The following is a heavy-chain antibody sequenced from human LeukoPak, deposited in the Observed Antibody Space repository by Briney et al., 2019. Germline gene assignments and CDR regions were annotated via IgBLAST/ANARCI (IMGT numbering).Heavy chain of an antibody. J-gene: IGHJ4*02. Sequence: SETLSLTCTVSGGSISSCYWSWIRQPPGKGLEWIGEINHSGSTNYNPSLKSRVTISVDTSKNQFSLKLSSVTAADTAVYYCARGLATVVTYYFDYWGQGTLVTVSS. V-gene: IGHV4-34*01. CDR1: GGSISSCY. D-gene: IGHD4-23*01. CDR3: ARGLATVVTYYFDY. CDR2: INHSGST.